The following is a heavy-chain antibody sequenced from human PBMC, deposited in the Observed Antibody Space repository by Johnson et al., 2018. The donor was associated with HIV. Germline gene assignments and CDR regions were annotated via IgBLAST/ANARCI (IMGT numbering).Heavy chain of an antibody. CDR3: VREGYSSSSDAFDI. Sequence: QVQLVESGGGVVQPGRSLRLSCAASGFTFSSYAMHWVRQAPGKGLEWVAFILYNGNNKYYADSVKGRFTISRENSKNSHYLHMNSLRPEDTAIYYCVREGYSSSSDAFDIWGQGTMVTVSS. CDR2: ILYNGNNK. V-gene: IGHV3-30-3*01. J-gene: IGHJ3*02. D-gene: IGHD6-6*01. CDR1: GFTFSSYA.